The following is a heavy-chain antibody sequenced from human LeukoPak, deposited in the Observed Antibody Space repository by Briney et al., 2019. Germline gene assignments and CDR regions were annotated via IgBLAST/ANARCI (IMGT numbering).Heavy chain of an antibody. V-gene: IGHV4-59*08. CDR2: IYYSGST. CDR3: AKYVSTGWFDP. J-gene: IGHJ5*02. CDR1: GGSISSYY. Sequence: SETLSLTCTVSGGSISSYYWSWIRQPPGKGLEWIGYIYYSGSTNYNPSLKSRVTISVDTSESQFSLKLSPVTAADTAVYYCAKYVSTGWFDPWGQGTLVTVPS. D-gene: IGHD5/OR15-5a*01.